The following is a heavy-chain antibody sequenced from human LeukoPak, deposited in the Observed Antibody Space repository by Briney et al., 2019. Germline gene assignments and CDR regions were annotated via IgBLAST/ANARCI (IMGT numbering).Heavy chain of an antibody. Sequence: ASVKVSCKASGYTFTGYYMHWVRQAPGQGLEWMGGIIPIFGTANYAQKFQGRVTITADESTSTAYMELSSLRSEDTAVYYCARDSDGSGSWDYWGQGALVTVSS. D-gene: IGHD3-10*01. CDR1: GYTFTGYY. J-gene: IGHJ4*02. CDR2: IIPIFGTA. CDR3: ARDSDGSGSWDY. V-gene: IGHV1-69*13.